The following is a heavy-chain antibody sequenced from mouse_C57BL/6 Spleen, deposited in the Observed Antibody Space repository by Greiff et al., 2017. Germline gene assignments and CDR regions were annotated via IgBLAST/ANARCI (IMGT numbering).Heavy chain of an antibody. CDR1: GYTFTSYW. CDR3: ADGYQAGFAY. CDR2: IHPNSGST. V-gene: IGHV1-64*01. Sequence: QVQLQQPGAELVKPGASVKLSCKASGYTFTSYWMPWVKQRPGHGLEWIGMIHPNSGSTNYNEKFKSKATLTVDKSSSTSYMQLSSLTSEDSAVYYGADGYQAGFAYWGQGTLGTVSA. J-gene: IGHJ3*01. D-gene: IGHD2-3*01.